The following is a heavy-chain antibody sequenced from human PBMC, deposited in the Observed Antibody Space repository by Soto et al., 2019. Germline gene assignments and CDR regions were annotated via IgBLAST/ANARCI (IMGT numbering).Heavy chain of an antibody. CDR2: IWYDGSNK. CDR1: GFTFSSYG. V-gene: IGHV3-33*01. CDR3: ARDGGGSGWLDY. D-gene: IGHD6-19*01. Sequence: PGGSLRLSCAASGFTFSSYGMHWVRQAPGKGLEWVAVIWYDGSNKYYADSVKGRFTISRDNSKNTLYLQMNSLRAEDTAVYYCARDGGGSGWLDYWGQGTLVTVSS. J-gene: IGHJ4*02.